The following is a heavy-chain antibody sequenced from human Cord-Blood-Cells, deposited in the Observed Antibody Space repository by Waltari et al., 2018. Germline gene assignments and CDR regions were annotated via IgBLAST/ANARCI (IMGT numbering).Heavy chain of an antibody. D-gene: IGHD6-13*01. V-gene: IGHV3-7*01. CDR3: ARGISSSSFDY. J-gene: IGHJ4*02. CDR2: IKQDGSEK. CDR1: GFTFSSYW. Sequence: EVQLVESGGGLVQPGGSLRLSCAASGFTFSSYWMSWVRQAPGKGLEWVANIKQDGSEKYYVYSVKGRFTISRDNAKNSLYLQMNSLRAEDTAVYYCARGISSSSFDYWGQGTLVTVSS.